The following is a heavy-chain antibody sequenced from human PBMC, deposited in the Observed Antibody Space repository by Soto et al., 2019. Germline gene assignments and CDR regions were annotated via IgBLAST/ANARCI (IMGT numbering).Heavy chain of an antibody. Sequence: EVQLVESGGGLVIPGGSLRLSCAASGFTFSNAWLSWVRQAPEKGLEWVGRIKSKTDGGTTDYTAPVKGRFTISRDDSTNTLYLQMNSLKIEDTAVHYCTTGSTSTKNYWGQGTLVTVSS. CDR2: IKSKTDGGTT. D-gene: IGHD6-6*01. CDR3: TTGSTSTKNY. V-gene: IGHV3-15*01. J-gene: IGHJ4*02. CDR1: GFTFSNAW.